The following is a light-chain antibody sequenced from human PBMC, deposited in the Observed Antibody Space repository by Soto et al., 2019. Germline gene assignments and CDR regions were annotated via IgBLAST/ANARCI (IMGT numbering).Light chain of an antibody. Sequence: TQSPSSLSASVGDRFTITCRASQSISSYLNWYQQKPGQAPSLLIYDASNRATGIPARFSGSGSGTDFTLTISTLEPEDFAVYYCQQRSNWPPTFGQGTKVDI. CDR1: QSISSY. CDR2: DAS. J-gene: IGKJ1*01. CDR3: QQRSNWPPT. V-gene: IGKV3-11*01.